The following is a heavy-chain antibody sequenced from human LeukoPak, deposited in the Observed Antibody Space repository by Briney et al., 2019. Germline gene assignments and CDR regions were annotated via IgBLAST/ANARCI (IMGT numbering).Heavy chain of an antibody. D-gene: IGHD3-16*01. CDR1: GYTFTSYG. CDR3: ARDPPRVMLLRGPWYFDL. V-gene: IGHV1-18*01. J-gene: IGHJ2*01. Sequence: ASVKVSCKASGYTFTSYGISWVRQAPGQGLEWMGWISAYNGNTNYAQKLQGRVTMTTDTSTSTAYMELRSLRSDDTAVYYCARDPPRVMLLRGPWYFDLWAVAPWSLSPQ. CDR2: ISAYNGNT.